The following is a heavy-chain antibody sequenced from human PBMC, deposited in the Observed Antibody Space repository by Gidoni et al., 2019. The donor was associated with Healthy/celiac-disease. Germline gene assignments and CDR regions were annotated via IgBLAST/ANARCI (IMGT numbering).Heavy chain of an antibody. V-gene: IGHV3-30*12. CDR2: IEYDVSNE. D-gene: IGHD3-10*02. J-gene: IGHJ5*02. CDR3: ARDQGITMFGSGGLDA. CDR1: GVTFTSYRVPCFRTAPVEG. Sequence: QVQLVESVGGVVQPGRCLSISCAASGVTFTSYRVPCFRTAPVEGMRGVRQAQGKGIEWVAVIEYDVSNEYYAENVKGRVTITRDKSKNTVYMKMNSLRAEDTAVYYCARDQGITMFGSGGLDAWGQGTPVTVSS.